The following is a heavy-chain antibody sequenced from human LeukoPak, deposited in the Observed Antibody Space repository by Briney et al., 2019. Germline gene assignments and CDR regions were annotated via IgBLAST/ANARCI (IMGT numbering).Heavy chain of an antibody. CDR1: GFTFSGHS. Sequence: GGSLRLSCAASGFTFSGHSMTWVRQAPGKGLEWVANINPDGSERFYVDFVKGRFTISRDNADNSMYLQMNSLRAEDTAVYYCGRVIAGAIDYWGQGTLVTVSS. CDR3: GRVIAGAIDY. D-gene: IGHD6-13*01. CDR2: INPDGSER. J-gene: IGHJ4*02. V-gene: IGHV3-7*01.